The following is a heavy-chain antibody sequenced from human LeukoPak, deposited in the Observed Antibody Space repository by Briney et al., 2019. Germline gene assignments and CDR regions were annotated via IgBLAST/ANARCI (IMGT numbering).Heavy chain of an antibody. D-gene: IGHD2-2*01. CDR3: ARDLFLGYCSSTSCNDNWFDP. CDR1: GYTFTGYY. Sequence: ASVKVSCKASGYTFTGYYMHWVRQAPGQGLEWMGWINPNSGGTNYAQKSQGRVTMTRDTSISTAYMELSRLSSDDTAVYYCARDLFLGYCSSTSCNDNWFDPWGQGTLVTVSS. V-gene: IGHV1-2*02. J-gene: IGHJ5*02. CDR2: INPNSGGT.